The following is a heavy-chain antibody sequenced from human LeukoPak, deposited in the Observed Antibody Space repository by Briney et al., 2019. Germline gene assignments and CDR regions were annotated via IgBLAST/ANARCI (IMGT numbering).Heavy chain of an antibody. Sequence: SETLSLTCTVSGGSISTGGYYWSWIRQHPGKGLEWIGYIYYSGSTYYNPSLKSRVTISVDTSKNQFSLKLSSVTAADTAVYYSATDVWMGSAYYGIDVWAQGPTVTASS. CDR2: IYYSGST. J-gene: IGHJ6*02. CDR3: ATDVWMGSAYYGIDV. D-gene: IGHD6-19*01. V-gene: IGHV4-31*03. CDR1: GGSISTGGYY.